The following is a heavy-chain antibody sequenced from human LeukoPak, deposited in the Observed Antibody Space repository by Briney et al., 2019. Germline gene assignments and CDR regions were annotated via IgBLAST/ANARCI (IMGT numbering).Heavy chain of an antibody. V-gene: IGHV1-8*01. Sequence: ASVKVSCKASGYTFTSYDINWVRQATGQGLEWMGWMNPNSGNTGYAQKFQGRVTMTRNTSISTAYMELSSLRSEDTAVYYCARGGDTAMVRPPPSYYFDYWGQGTLVTVSS. CDR1: GYTFTSYD. D-gene: IGHD5-18*01. CDR2: MNPNSGNT. J-gene: IGHJ4*02. CDR3: ARGGDTAMVRPPPSYYFDY.